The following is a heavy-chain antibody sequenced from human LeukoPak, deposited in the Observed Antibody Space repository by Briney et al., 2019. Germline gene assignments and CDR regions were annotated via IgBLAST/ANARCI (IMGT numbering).Heavy chain of an antibody. CDR2: IKQDGSEK. V-gene: IGHV3-7*03. Sequence: PGGSLRLSCAASGFTFSSYWMSWVRQAPGKGLEWVANIKQDGSEKYYVDSVKGRFTISRDNAKNSLYLQMNSLRAEDTAVYYCAREKYNWNDVPQIGWFDPWGQGTLVTVSS. CDR1: GFTFSSYW. J-gene: IGHJ5*02. CDR3: AREKYNWNDVPQIGWFDP. D-gene: IGHD1-1*01.